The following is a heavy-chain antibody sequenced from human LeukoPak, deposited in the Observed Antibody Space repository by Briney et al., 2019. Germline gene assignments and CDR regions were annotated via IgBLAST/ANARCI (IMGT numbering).Heavy chain of an antibody. CDR2: ISYDGSNK. V-gene: IGHV3-30-3*01. Sequence: GGSLRLSCAASGFTFSSYAMHWVRQAPGKGLEWVAVISYDGSNKYYADSVKGRFTISGDNSKNTLYLQMNSLRAEDTAVYYCARDRSIYYDFWSGYYVDYYYYGMDVWGQGTTVTVSS. CDR3: ARDRSIYYDFWSGYYVDYYYYGMDV. D-gene: IGHD3-3*01. CDR1: GFTFSSYA. J-gene: IGHJ6*02.